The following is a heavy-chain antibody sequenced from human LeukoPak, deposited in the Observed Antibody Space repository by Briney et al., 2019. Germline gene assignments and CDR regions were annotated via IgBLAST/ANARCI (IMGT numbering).Heavy chain of an antibody. CDR1: GGSINTYY. D-gene: IGHD3-9*01. CDR3: ARGFDDYDVLLGYEY. V-gene: IGHV4-59*01. Sequence: PSETLSLTCTVSGGSINTYYWGGIRQTPGKALEWIAYIYSRGSTNDNPSLKSRVTISVDTSKNQFSLKLTTVTAADTAVYYCARGFDDYDVLLGYEYWGQGILVTVSS. J-gene: IGHJ4*02. CDR2: IYSRGST.